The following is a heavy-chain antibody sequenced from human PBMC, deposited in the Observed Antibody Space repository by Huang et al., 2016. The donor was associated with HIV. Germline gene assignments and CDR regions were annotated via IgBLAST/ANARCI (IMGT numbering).Heavy chain of an antibody. V-gene: IGHV3-30*04. CDR1: GCTFTNYA. Sequence: QVQLVESGGGLVQPGRSLRLSCAASGCTFTNYAIHWVLQAPGKGRGGVAFIAYDGRNKFYADSVKGRFTSSRDKSKSTLYLLMNSLRVDDTALYYCARSAVPGDGDWFDPWGQGTLVTVSS. J-gene: IGHJ5*02. CDR2: IAYDGRNK. CDR3: ARSAVPGDGDWFDP. D-gene: IGHD6-19*01.